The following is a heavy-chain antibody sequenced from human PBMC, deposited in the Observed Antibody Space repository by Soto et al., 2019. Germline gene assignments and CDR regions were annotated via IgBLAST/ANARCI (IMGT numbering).Heavy chain of an antibody. CDR1: GYSFTTYG. CDR2: ISGNSGDT. D-gene: IGHD2-2*01. V-gene: IGHV1-18*01. Sequence: QVQLVQSGPEVKKPGASVKVSCKTSGYSFTTYGVRWVRQAPGQGLEWMAWISGNSGDTRFAQNFQGRVTLTTDTSTSTAYMELRSLTSDDTAVYYCAKTRGAIFDAWGQGTMVIVSS. J-gene: IGHJ3*01. CDR3: AKTRGAIFDA.